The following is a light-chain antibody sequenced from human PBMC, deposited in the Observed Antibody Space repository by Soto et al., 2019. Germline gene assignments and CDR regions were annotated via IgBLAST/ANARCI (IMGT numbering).Light chain of an antibody. CDR3: QQYNNWPLT. J-gene: IGKJ5*01. V-gene: IGKV3-11*01. Sequence: EIVLTQYAATLSLSPGERATLSCRASQSVSSYLAWYQQKPGQAPRLLIYDVSNRATGIPARFSGSGSGTEFTLTISSLQSEDFAVYYCQQYNNWPLTFGQGTRLEIK. CDR1: QSVSSY. CDR2: DVS.